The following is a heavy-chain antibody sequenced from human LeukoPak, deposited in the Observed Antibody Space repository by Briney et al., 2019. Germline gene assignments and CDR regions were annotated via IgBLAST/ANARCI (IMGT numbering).Heavy chain of an antibody. CDR2: IYYSGST. Sequence: SQTLSLTCTVSGASISTYYWSWIRQPPGKGLEWIGYIYYSGSTNYNPSLKSRVTISVDTSKNQFSLKLSSVTAADTAVYYCARQIVATRSFDYWGQGTLVTVSS. D-gene: IGHD5-12*01. CDR1: GASISTYY. V-gene: IGHV4-59*01. J-gene: IGHJ4*02. CDR3: ARQIVATRSFDY.